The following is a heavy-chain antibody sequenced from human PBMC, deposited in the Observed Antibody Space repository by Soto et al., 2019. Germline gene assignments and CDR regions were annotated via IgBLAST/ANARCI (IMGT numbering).Heavy chain of an antibody. Sequence: TLSLTCTVSGGSVSSGSYYWSWIRQPPGKGLEWIGYIYYSGSTNYNPSLKSRVTISVDTSKNQFSLKLSSVTAADTAVYYCARSPRYDILTSDYWGQGTLVTVS. D-gene: IGHD3-9*01. V-gene: IGHV4-61*01. J-gene: IGHJ4*02. CDR1: GGSVSSGSYY. CDR2: IYYSGST. CDR3: ARSPRYDILTSDY.